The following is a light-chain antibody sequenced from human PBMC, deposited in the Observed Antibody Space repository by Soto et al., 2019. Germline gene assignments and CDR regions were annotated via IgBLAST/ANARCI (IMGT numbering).Light chain of an antibody. Sequence: QLVLTQPPSASGTPGQRVTISCSGSSSNIGGNTVNWYQQLPGTAPKLLIYSNNQRPSGVPDRFSGSKSGTSASLAISGLQSEDEADYYCAAWDDSLTGVVFGGGTKVTVL. CDR3: AAWDDSLTGVV. J-gene: IGLJ2*01. CDR2: SNN. V-gene: IGLV1-44*01. CDR1: SSNIGGNT.